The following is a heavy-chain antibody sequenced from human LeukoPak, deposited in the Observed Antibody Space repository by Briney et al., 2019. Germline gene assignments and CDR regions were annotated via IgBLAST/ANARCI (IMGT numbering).Heavy chain of an antibody. CDR1: GYTFTRFS. CDR2: ISTYNGNT. Sequence: ASVKVSCKASGYTFTRFSLSWVRQAPGQGLDWMGWISTYNGNTNHAQKLQGRVTMTTDTSTSTAYMELRSLRSDDTAVYYCARVGIWYTMDVWGQGTTVTVSS. D-gene: IGHD1-20*01. CDR3: ARVGIWYTMDV. J-gene: IGHJ6*02. V-gene: IGHV1-18*01.